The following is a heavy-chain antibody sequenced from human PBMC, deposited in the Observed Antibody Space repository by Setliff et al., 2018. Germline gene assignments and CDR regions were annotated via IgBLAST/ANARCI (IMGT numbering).Heavy chain of an antibody. D-gene: IGHD3-22*01. CDR1: GFSISSGYY. CDR2: IHHSGKA. CDR3: ARAHTWSLPNDSSGYPGWFDP. Sequence: PSETLSLTCAVSGFSISSGYYWGWIRQPPGKGLEWIVNIHHSGKAYYNPSLKSRVSMSVDTPKNHVSLKLSSVTAADTAVYYCARAHTWSLPNDSSGYPGWFDPWGQGTLVTVSS. J-gene: IGHJ5*02. V-gene: IGHV4-38-2*01.